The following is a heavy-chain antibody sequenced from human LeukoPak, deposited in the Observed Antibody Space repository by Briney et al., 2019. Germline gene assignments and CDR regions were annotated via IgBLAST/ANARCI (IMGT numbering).Heavy chain of an antibody. D-gene: IGHD3-10*01. V-gene: IGHV3-53*01. CDR1: GFTVSSNY. CDR3: ARETRLLWFGEIGYFDY. Sequence: PGGSLRLSCAASGFTVSSNYMSWVRQAPGKGLEWVSVIYSGGSTYYADSAKGRFTISRDNSKNTLYLQMNSLRAEDTAVYYCARETRLLWFGEIGYFDYWGQGTLVTVSS. CDR2: IYSGGST. J-gene: IGHJ4*02.